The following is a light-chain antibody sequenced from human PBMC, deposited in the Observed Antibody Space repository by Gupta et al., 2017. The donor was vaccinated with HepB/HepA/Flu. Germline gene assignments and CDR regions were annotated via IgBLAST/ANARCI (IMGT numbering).Light chain of an antibody. CDR1: QGIRNG. Sequence: AIQMTQSPSSLSASVGDRVTITCRASQGIRNGLGWYQQKPGKAPKLLIYTASSLRSGVPSRFSGSGSGTDFTLTISSLQPEDFATYYCLQDYNYPWTFGQGTKVEIK. CDR3: LQDYNYPWT. CDR2: TAS. J-gene: IGKJ1*01. V-gene: IGKV1-6*01.